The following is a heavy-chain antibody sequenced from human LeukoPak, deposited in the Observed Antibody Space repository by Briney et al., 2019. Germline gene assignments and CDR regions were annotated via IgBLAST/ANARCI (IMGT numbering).Heavy chain of an antibody. V-gene: IGHV1-18*01. J-gene: IGHJ6*03. Sequence: ASVKVSCKASGYTFTSYGISWVRQAPGQGLEWMGWISAYNGNTNYAQKLQGRVTMTTDTSTSTAYMELRSLRSDDTAVYYCANLVVPAANAPENTDYYYYMDVWGKGTTVTVSS. CDR2: ISAYNGNT. CDR1: GYTFTSYG. CDR3: ANLVVPAANAPENTDYYYYMDV. D-gene: IGHD2-2*01.